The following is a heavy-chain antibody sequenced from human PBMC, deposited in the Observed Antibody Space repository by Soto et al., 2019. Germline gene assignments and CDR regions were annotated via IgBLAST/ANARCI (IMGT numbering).Heavy chain of an antibody. CDR1: GLTFSTSA. Sequence: QGHLHESGGGVVQPGRSLRLSCVASGLTFSTSAMHWVRQAPGKGLEWVAMISHDGSHEYYGDSVKGRFSVSRDNSHNILHLQMNSLRIEDTAVYFCARNTDHRLVRGWLDPWGQGTLVTVSS. V-gene: IGHV3-30-3*01. D-gene: IGHD3-10*01. CDR3: ARNTDHRLVRGWLDP. CDR2: ISHDGSHE. J-gene: IGHJ5*02.